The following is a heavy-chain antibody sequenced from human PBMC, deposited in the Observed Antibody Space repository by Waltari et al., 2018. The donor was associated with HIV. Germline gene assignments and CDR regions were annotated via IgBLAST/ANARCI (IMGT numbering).Heavy chain of an antibody. D-gene: IGHD1-26*01. CDR1: GFTFSSYE. J-gene: IGHJ4*02. Sequence: EVQLVESGGGLVKPGGSLRLSCAASGFTFSSYELNWVRQAPGKGLEWVAYMSSSGSTIYYADSVKSRFTISRDNAKNSLYLQMNSLRAEDTAVYYCARSKSGSYAHFDYWGQGTLVTVSS. CDR3: ARSKSGSYAHFDY. V-gene: IGHV3-48*03. CDR2: MSSSGSTI.